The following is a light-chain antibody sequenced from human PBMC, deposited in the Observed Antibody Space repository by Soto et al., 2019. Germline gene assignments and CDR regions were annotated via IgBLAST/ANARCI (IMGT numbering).Light chain of an antibody. CDR1: QSISSY. J-gene: IGKJ4*01. CDR2: DAS. Sequence: EIVLTQSPATLSLSPGEGATLSCRASQSISSYLAWYQQKPGQAPRLLIYDASNRATGIPARFSGSGSGTDFTLTISSLEPEDFAVYYCQQYGSSLGVTFGGGTKVDIK. CDR3: QQYGSSLGVT. V-gene: IGKV3-11*01.